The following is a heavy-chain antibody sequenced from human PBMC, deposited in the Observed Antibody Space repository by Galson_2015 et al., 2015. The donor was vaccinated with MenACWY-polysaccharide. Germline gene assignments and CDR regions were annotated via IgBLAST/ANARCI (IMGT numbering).Heavy chain of an antibody. D-gene: IGHD6-19*01. V-gene: IGHV3-30-3*01. J-gene: IGHJ4*02. CDR3: AKDVAVADYFDY. CDR2: ISYDGSNK. Sequence: SLRLSCAASGFTFSSYAMHWVRQAPGKGLEWVAVISYDGSNKYYADSVKGRFTISKDNSKNTLYLQMNSLRAEDTAVYYCAKDVAVADYFDYWGQGTLVTVSS. CDR1: GFTFSSYA.